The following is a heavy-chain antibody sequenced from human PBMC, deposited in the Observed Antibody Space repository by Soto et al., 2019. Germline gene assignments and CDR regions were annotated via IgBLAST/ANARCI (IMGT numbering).Heavy chain of an antibody. Sequence: QVQLVQSGAEVKKPGSSVKVSCKASGGTLSKHAITWVRRAPGQGLEWLGGIIPMFGIPNYPQKFQGRVTISADASTNTAHVEMNSLTSEDTDMYYCARGGTSGWLKGAYDVWGQGTMVTVS. CDR3: ARGGTSGWLKGAYDV. J-gene: IGHJ3*01. CDR2: IIPMFGIP. V-gene: IGHV1-69*01. D-gene: IGHD6-19*01. CDR1: GGTLSKHA.